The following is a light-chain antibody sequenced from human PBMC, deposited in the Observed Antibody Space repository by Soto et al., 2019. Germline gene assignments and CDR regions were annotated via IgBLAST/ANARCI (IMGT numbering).Light chain of an antibody. J-gene: IGKJ4*01. V-gene: IGKV1-5*03. CDR3: FWYYFYPPS. CDR1: QNINRW. CDR2: KAS. Sequence: DIQMTQSPSTLSASVGDRVTITCRARQNINRWLAWYQQRPGKAPNLLIHKASTLEVGVPSRFCGSASGTEFALSISSVQPDFFAFDCCFWYYFYPPSFGGGSMVEIK.